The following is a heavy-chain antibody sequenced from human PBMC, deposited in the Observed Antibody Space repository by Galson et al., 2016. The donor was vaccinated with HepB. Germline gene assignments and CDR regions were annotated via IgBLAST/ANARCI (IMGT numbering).Heavy chain of an antibody. D-gene: IGHD6-13*01. CDR3: ARDRLAAAASWVAFDL. J-gene: IGHJ3*01. Sequence: SETLSLTCSVSGGSIYPYYWNWIRQPSGQGLEWIAYIDHSGNIVYSPSLRSRVTLSVDTSRNQFSLKLSSVTAADTAVYYCARDRLAAAASWVAFDLWGQGTMVTVSS. CDR2: IDHSGNI. CDR1: GGSIYPYY. V-gene: IGHV4-59*01.